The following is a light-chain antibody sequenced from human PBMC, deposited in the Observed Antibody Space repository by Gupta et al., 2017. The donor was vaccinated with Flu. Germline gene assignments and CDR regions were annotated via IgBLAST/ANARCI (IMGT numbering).Light chain of an antibody. CDR1: QSVSSN. V-gene: IGKV3-15*01. J-gene: IGKJ2*01. Sequence: DIVMTQSPATLSVSPGERATLSCRASQSVSSNLAWYQQKPGQAPRLLIYGASTRATGIPARFSGSGSGTEFTLTISSLQSEDFAVYYCQQYNNWPQTCGQGTKLEIK. CDR2: GAS. CDR3: QQYNNWPQT.